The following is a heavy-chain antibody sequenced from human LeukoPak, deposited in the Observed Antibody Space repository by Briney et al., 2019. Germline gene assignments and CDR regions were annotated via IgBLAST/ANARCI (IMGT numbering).Heavy chain of an antibody. Sequence: SQTLSLTCTVSGGSISSGDYYWSWIRQPPGKGLEWIGYIYYSGSTYYNPSLKSRVTISVDTSKNQFSLKQSSVTAADTAVYYCARDFRGGYNWFDPWGQGTLVTVSS. CDR3: ARDFRGGYNWFDP. V-gene: IGHV4-30-4*08. D-gene: IGHD2-15*01. CDR1: GGSISSGDYY. J-gene: IGHJ5*02. CDR2: IYYSGST.